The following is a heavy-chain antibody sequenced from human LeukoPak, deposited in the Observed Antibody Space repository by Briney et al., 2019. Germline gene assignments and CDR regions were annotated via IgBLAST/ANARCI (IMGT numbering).Heavy chain of an antibody. V-gene: IGHV1-18*01. D-gene: IGHD4-4*01. Sequence: ASVTVSCKASGYTFTSYGISWVRQAPGQGLEWMGWISAYNGNTNYAQKLQGRVTMTTDTSTSTAYMELRSLRSDDTAAYYCAISDYKYGPSDYWGQGTLVTVSS. CDR1: GYTFTSYG. CDR3: AISDYKYGPSDY. CDR2: ISAYNGNT. J-gene: IGHJ4*02.